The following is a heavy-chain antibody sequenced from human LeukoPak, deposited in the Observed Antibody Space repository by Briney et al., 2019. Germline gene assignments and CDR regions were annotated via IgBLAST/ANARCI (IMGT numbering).Heavy chain of an antibody. J-gene: IGHJ4*02. CDR2: IYNTETT. CDR1: GDSISSSSDY. V-gene: IGHV4-39*01. D-gene: IGHD6-13*01. Sequence: PSETLSLTCTVSGDSISSSSDYWGWIRQPPGKGLEWIGTIYNTETTYYSPSLKSRVTISVDTSKNQFSLKVSSVTAADTAVYYCARSSPGSSWTFWGQGTLVTVSS. CDR3: ARSSPGSSWTF.